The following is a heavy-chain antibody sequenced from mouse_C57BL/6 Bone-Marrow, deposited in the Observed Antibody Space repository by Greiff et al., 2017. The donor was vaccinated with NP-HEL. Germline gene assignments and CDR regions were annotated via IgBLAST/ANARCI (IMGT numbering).Heavy chain of an antibody. D-gene: IGHD1-1*01. V-gene: IGHV1-19*01. CDR1: GYTFTDYY. CDR3: ARWDYGLYYAMDY. CDR2: INPYNGGT. J-gene: IGHJ4*01. Sequence: EVQLQQSGPVLVKPGASVKMSCKASGYTFTDYYMNWVKQSHGKSLEWIGVINPYNGGTSYNQKFKGKATLTVDKSSSTAYMELNSLTSEDSAVYYCARWDYGLYYAMDYWGQGTSVTVSS.